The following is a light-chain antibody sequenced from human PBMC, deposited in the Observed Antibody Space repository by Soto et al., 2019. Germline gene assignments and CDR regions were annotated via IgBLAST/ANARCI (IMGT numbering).Light chain of an antibody. CDR1: QSVSRSN. V-gene: IGKV3-20*01. Sequence: EIVLTQSPGTLSLTPGERATLSCRASQSVSRSNFAWYQQKPGQAPRLLIYGASSRATGIPDRFSGAGSGRDFTLSINRLEPEDFAVYYCQHYDTSLTFGGGTKVEL. CDR2: GAS. J-gene: IGKJ4*01. CDR3: QHYDTSLT.